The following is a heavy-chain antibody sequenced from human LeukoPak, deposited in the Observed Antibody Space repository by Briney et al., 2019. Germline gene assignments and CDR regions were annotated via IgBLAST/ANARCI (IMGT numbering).Heavy chain of an antibody. Sequence: SVNVSCKASGCTFSSYAISWVRQAPRQGLEWMGGIIPIFGTANYAQKFQGRVTITADESTSTAYMELSSLRSEDTAVYYCARGGSSWLNWCAPWGQGTLVTVSS. CDR2: IIPIFGTA. CDR1: GCTFSSYA. CDR3: ARGGSSWLNWCAP. V-gene: IGHV1-69*01. J-gene: IGHJ5*02. D-gene: IGHD6-13*01.